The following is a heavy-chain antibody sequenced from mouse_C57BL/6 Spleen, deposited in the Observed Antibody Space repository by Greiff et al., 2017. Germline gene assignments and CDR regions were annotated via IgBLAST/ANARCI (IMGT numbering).Heavy chain of an antibody. CDR1: GYTFTSYT. D-gene: IGHD2-4*01. CDR3: ANYDYFDY. Sequence: QVQLKESGAELARPGASVKMSCKASGYTFTSYTMHWVKQRPGQGLEWIGYINPSSGYTKYNQKFKDKATLTADKSSSTAYMQLSSLTSEDSAVYYCANYDYFDYWGQGTTLTVSS. CDR2: INPSSGYT. J-gene: IGHJ2*01. V-gene: IGHV1-4*01.